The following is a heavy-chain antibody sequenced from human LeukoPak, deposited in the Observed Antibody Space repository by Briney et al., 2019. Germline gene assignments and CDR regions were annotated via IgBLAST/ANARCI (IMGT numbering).Heavy chain of an antibody. V-gene: IGHV3-21*01. D-gene: IGHD6-6*01. Sequence: GGSLRLSCAASGFTFSSYSMNWVRQAPGKGLEWVSSISSSSSYIYYADSVKGRFTISRDDAKNSLYLQMNSLRAEDTAVYYCARDKSSASYYYYYYGMDVWGQGTTVTVSS. CDR3: ARDKSSASYYYYYYGMDV. CDR1: GFTFSSYS. CDR2: ISSSSSYI. J-gene: IGHJ6*02.